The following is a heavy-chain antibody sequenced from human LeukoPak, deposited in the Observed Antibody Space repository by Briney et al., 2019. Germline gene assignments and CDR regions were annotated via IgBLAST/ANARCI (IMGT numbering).Heavy chain of an antibody. CDR2: INPNSGGT. V-gene: IGHV1-2*02. J-gene: IGHJ6*02. Sequence: ASVKVSCKASGYTFTGYYMHWVRQAPGQGLEWMGWINPNSGGTNYAQKFQGRVTMTRDTSISTAYMELSRLRSDDTAVYYCARTYYYDSSGYLGGYYYYGMDVWGQGTTVTVSS. D-gene: IGHD3-22*01. CDR1: GYTFTGYY. CDR3: ARTYYYDSSGYLGGYYYYGMDV.